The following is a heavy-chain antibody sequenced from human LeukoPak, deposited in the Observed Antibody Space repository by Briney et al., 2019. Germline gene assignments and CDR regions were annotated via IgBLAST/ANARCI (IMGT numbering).Heavy chain of an antibody. V-gene: IGHV3-33*01. CDR3: ARDELVPAAISYYYYGMDV. CDR1: GLTFRSYG. Sequence: GGPVTLSCAPSGLTFRSYGMHLVRPAPGKGPEWVADIWYDGSNKYYADSVKGRFTISRDNSKNTLYLQMNSLRAEDTAVYYCARDELVPAAISYYYYGMDVWGQGTTVTVSS. CDR2: IWYDGSNK. D-gene: IGHD2-2*02. J-gene: IGHJ6*02.